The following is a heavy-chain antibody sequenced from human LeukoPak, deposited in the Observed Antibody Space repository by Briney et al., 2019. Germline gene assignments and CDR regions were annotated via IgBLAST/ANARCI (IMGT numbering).Heavy chain of an antibody. Sequence: GGSLRLSCAASGFTVSSNYMSWVRQVPGKGLEWVSVIYSGGSTYYADSVKGRFTISRDNSKNTLYLQMNSLRAEDTAVYYCARGRLAYCGGDCYSDAFDIWGQGTMVTVSS. CDR3: ARGRLAYCGGDCYSDAFDI. D-gene: IGHD2-21*02. CDR1: GFTVSSNY. V-gene: IGHV3-66*01. J-gene: IGHJ3*02. CDR2: IYSGGST.